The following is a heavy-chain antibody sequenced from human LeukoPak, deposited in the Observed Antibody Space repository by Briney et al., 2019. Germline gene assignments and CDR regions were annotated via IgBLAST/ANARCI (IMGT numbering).Heavy chain of an antibody. Sequence: SETLSLTCTVSGGSISISNYYWGWNRQPPGKELEWIGSIYYSGSTYYNPSLKSRVTISVDTSKNQFSLKLNSVTAADTAVYYCERLSGTNLDFDYWGQGTLATVS. V-gene: IGHV4-39*01. CDR2: IYYSGST. CDR3: ERLSGTNLDFDY. CDR1: GGSISISNYY. J-gene: IGHJ4*02. D-gene: IGHD1-20*01.